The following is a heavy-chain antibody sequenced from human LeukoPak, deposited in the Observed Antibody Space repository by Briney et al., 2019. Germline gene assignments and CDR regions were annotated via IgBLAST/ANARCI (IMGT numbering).Heavy chain of an antibody. CDR1: GGSIRNYY. D-gene: IGHD5-18*01. CDR2: IYYGGST. V-gene: IGHV4-59*01. Sequence: PSETLSLTCTVSGGSIRNYYWRWIRQPPGKGLEWIGYIYYGGSTNYNPFLKSRVFISVDTYKNQFSLKLTSVTAADTAVYYCGRTGGYSSAVGVWGQGTLVTVSS. CDR3: GRTGGYSSAVGV. J-gene: IGHJ4*02.